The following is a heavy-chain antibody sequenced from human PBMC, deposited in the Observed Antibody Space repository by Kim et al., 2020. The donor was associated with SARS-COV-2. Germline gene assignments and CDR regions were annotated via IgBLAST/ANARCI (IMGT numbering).Heavy chain of an antibody. CDR1: GGSISSGGYY. J-gene: IGHJ6*02. D-gene: IGHD3-22*01. CDR3: ARGYYYDSSGPRYYYYYGMDV. CDR2: IYYSGST. Sequence: SETLSLTCTVSGGSISSGGYYWSWIRQHPGKGLEWIGYIYYSGSTYYNPSLKSRVTISVDTSKNQFSLKLSSVTAADTAVYYCARGYYYDSSGPRYYYYYGMDVWGQGTTVTFSS. V-gene: IGHV4-31*03.